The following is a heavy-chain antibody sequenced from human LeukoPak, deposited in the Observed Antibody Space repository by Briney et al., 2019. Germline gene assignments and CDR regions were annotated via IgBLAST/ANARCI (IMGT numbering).Heavy chain of an antibody. CDR2: IKEDGSDK. CDR1: GFTFITYA. D-gene: IGHD1-7*01. J-gene: IGHJ4*02. V-gene: IGHV3-7*04. CDR3: GREIPGGTTSLDC. Sequence: GGSLRLSCAASGFTFITYAMSWVRQAPGKGLEWVANIKEDGSDKNYVDSVRGRFTISRDNAKNALYLQMNSLRAEDTAVYYCGREIPGGTTSLDCWGQGTVVTVSS.